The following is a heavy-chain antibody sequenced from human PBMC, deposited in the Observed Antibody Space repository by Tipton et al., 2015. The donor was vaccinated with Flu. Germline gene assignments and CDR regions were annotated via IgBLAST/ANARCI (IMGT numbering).Heavy chain of an antibody. Sequence: SLRLSCTDSGFTFSSDAMTWVRQAPGKGLEWVSTISGSGASTYYADSVKGRFSISRDNSENTLYLQMNSLRTEDTAVYYCARDPSEVYSYGYSPYDWGQGTLVTVST. CDR1: GFTFSSDA. D-gene: IGHD5-18*01. J-gene: IGHJ4*02. V-gene: IGHV3-23*01. CDR3: ARDPSEVYSYGYSPYD. CDR2: ISGSGAST.